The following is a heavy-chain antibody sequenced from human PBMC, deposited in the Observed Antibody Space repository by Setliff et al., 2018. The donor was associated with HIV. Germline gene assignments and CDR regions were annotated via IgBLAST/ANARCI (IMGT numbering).Heavy chain of an antibody. J-gene: IGHJ4*02. D-gene: IGHD6-19*01. V-gene: IGHV3-74*01. CDR2: ITNDVSAT. Sequence: GGSLRLSCAASGFTSGFAFSHYWMHWVRQVPGKGLVWVSRITNDVSATTYADSVKGRFTISRDNAKNSLYLQMNSLRAEDTAVYYCARGGLKQWLAQLDYFDYWGQGTLVTVSS. CDR1: GFAFSHYW. CDR3: ARGGLKQWLAQLDYFDY.